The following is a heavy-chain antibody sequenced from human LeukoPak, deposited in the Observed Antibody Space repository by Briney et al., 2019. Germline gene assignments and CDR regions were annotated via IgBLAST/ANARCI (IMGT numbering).Heavy chain of an antibody. J-gene: IGHJ4*02. CDR3: TTGTVVPAASFDY. D-gene: IGHD2-2*01. Sequence: GGSLRLSCAASGFTFSNAWMSWVRQAPGKGLEWVGRIKSKTDGGTADYAAPVKGRFTISRDDSKNTLYLQMNSLKTEDTAVYYCTTGTVVPAASFDYWGQGTLVTVSS. CDR2: IKSKTDGGTA. CDR1: GFTFSNAW. V-gene: IGHV3-15*01.